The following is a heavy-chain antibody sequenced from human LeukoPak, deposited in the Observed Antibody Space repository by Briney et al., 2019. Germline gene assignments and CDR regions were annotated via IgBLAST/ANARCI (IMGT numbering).Heavy chain of an antibody. Sequence: GGSLRLSCEVSGITFSTSSMNWVRQAPGKGLEWVSSISSSSSYIYYADSVKGRFTISRDNAKNSLYLQMNSLRAEDTAVYYCAREFVWTVIPPRAFDIWGQGTMVTVSS. CDR2: ISSSSSYI. J-gene: IGHJ3*02. D-gene: IGHD3/OR15-3a*01. CDR3: AREFVWTVIPPRAFDI. V-gene: IGHV3-21*01. CDR1: GITFSTSS.